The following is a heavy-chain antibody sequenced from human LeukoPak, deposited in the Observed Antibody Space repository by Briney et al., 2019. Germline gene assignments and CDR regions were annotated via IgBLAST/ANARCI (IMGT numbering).Heavy chain of an antibody. CDR2: IYYTGTT. Sequence: SETLSLTCTVSGGSISSSSYYWGWIRQPPGKGLEWIGGIYYTGTTYYNPSLKSRVTISVDTSKNQFSLKLSSVTAADTAVYYCARPAPSGSYSRFDYWGQGTLVTVFS. J-gene: IGHJ4*02. D-gene: IGHD1-26*01. CDR1: GGSISSSSYY. CDR3: ARPAPSGSYSRFDY. V-gene: IGHV4-39*01.